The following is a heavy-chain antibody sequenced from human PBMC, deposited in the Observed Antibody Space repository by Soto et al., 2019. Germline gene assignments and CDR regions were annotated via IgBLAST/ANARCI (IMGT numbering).Heavy chain of an antibody. CDR1: GYTFTSYY. CDR3: ARDMRIAVAGT. CDR2: INPSGGST. V-gene: IGHV1-46*01. D-gene: IGHD6-19*01. Sequence: ASVKVSCKASGYTFTSYYMHWVRQAPGQGLEWMGIINPSGGSTSYAQKFQGRVTMTRDTSTSTAYMELRSLRSDDTAVYYCARDMRIAVAGTWGQGTLVTVSS. J-gene: IGHJ5*02.